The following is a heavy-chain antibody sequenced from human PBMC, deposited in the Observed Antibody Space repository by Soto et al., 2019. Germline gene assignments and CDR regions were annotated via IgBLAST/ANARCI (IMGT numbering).Heavy chain of an antibody. Sequence: PSETLSLTXSVSGYSISSGYYWGWIRQPPGKGLEWIGSIYHSGNTYYNPSLKSQVTISVDTSKNQFSLKLTSVTAADTAVYYCARATYYDFWSGFFDIWGQGTMVTVSS. CDR1: GYSISSGYY. D-gene: IGHD3-3*01. CDR2: IYHSGNT. V-gene: IGHV4-38-2*02. J-gene: IGHJ3*02. CDR3: ARATYYDFWSGFFDI.